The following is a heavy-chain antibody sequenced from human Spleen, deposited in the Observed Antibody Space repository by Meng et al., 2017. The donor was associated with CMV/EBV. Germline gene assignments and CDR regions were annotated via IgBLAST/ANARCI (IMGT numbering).Heavy chain of an antibody. CDR2: IIPIFGTP. V-gene: IGHV1-69*05. CDR3: ARGRTHSTGTSFDS. Sequence: SVKVSCKASGGTFSSYAFSWVRQAPGQGLEWMGGIIPIFGTPNYAQKFQGRVTITTDESTSTVYMELSSLRSEDTAVYFCARGRTHSTGTSFDSWGEGTLVTVSS. J-gene: IGHJ5*01. CDR1: GGTFSSYA. D-gene: IGHD1-7*01.